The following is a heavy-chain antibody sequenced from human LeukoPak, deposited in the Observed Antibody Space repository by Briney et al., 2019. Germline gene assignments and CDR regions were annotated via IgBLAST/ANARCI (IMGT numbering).Heavy chain of an antibody. CDR3: ARGGWYSGSYFDY. Sequence: PSETLSLTCAVYGGSFSGYYWSWIRQPPGKGLEWIGEINHSGSTNCNPSLKSRVTISVDTSKNQFSLKLSSVTAADTAVYYCARGGWYSGSYFDYWGQGTLVTVSS. CDR2: INHSGST. D-gene: IGHD1-26*01. J-gene: IGHJ4*02. CDR1: GGSFSGYY. V-gene: IGHV4-34*01.